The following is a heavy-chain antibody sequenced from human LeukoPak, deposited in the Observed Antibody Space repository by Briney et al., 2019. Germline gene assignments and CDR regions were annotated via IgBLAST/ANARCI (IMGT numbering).Heavy chain of an antibody. CDR2: ISYDGSNK. CDR1: GFTFSNYG. V-gene: IGHV3-30*18. J-gene: IGHJ4*02. CDR3: AKEGYYGSGSFPDY. Sequence: GGSLRLSCAASGFTFSNYGMHWVRQAPGEGLEWVGAISYDGSNKYYPDSVKGRFTISGDNSKNTLYLQMNSLRAEDTAVYYCAKEGYYGSGSFPDYWGQGTLVTVSS. D-gene: IGHD3-10*01.